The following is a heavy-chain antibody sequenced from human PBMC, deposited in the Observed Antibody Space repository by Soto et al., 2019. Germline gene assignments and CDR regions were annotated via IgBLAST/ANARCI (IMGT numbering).Heavy chain of an antibody. CDR3: ARGQGAAIGEYYYHGRDV. CDR2: IRSRANNFAT. J-gene: IGHJ6*02. Sequence: PGGSLRLSCAASGFIFSGSAIHWVRQASGKGLEWVGRIRSRANNFATSSAASVRGRFTFSRDDSKNTAYLQVNTLKPEDTAVYYCARGQGAAIGEYYYHGRDVWGPGTMVTLS. D-gene: IGHD2-2*02. V-gene: IGHV3-73*01. CDR1: GFIFSGSA.